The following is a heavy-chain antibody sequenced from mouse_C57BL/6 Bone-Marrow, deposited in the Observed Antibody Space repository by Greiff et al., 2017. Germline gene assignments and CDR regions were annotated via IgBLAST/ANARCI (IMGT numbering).Heavy chain of an antibody. D-gene: IGHD1-1*01. CDR3: ARWDHYYGSSCPYYAMDY. V-gene: IGHV1-63*01. CDR2: IYPGGGYT. CDR1: GYTFTNYW. Sequence: VQLQQSGAELVRPGTSVKMSCKASGYTFTNYWIGWAKQRPGHGLEWIGDIYPGGGYTNYNEKFKGKATLTADKSSSTAYMQFSSLTSEDSAIYYCARWDHYYGSSCPYYAMDYWGQGTSVTVSS. J-gene: IGHJ4*01.